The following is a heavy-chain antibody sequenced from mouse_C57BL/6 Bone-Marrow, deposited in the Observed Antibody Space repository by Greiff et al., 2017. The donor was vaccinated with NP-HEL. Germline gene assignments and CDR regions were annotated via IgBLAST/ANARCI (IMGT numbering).Heavy chain of an antibody. J-gene: IGHJ2*01. Sequence: VQLQQPGAELVRPGSSVKLSCKASGYTFTSYWMHWVKQRPIQGLEWIGNIDPSDSETHYNQKFKDKATLTVDKSSSTASMQLSSLTSEDSAVYYCARALTGWYYFDYWGQGTTLTVSS. D-gene: IGHD2-3*01. V-gene: IGHV1-52*01. CDR1: GYTFTSYW. CDR2: IDPSDSET. CDR3: ARALTGWYYFDY.